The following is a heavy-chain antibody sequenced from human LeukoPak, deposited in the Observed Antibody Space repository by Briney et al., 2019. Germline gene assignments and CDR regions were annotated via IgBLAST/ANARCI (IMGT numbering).Heavy chain of an antibody. CDR3: ARGPQIDYGDYAGQRAYYFDY. D-gene: IGHD4-17*01. CDR2: IYYSGST. V-gene: IGHV4-59*01. Sequence: SETLSLTCTVSGGSISSYYWSWIRQPPGKGLEWIGYIYYSGSTNYNPSLKSRVTISVDTSKNQFSLKLSSVTAADTAVYYCARGPQIDYGDYAGQRAYYFDYWGQGTLVTVSS. CDR1: GGSISSYY. J-gene: IGHJ4*02.